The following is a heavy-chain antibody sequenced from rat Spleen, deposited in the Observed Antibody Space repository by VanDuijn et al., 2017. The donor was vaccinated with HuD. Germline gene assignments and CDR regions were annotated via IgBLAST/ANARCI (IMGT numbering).Heavy chain of an antibody. Sequence: EVQLVESGGGLVQPGRSLKLSCAASGFTFSNYDMAWVRQAPTKGLEWVASISYDGTATYYRDSVKGRFTISRDNAKNTLYLQMDSLRSEDTATYYCARHDDYWGQGVMVTVSS. CDR2: ISYDGTAT. CDR1: GFTFSNYD. CDR3: ARHDDY. V-gene: IGHV5-29*01. J-gene: IGHJ2*01.